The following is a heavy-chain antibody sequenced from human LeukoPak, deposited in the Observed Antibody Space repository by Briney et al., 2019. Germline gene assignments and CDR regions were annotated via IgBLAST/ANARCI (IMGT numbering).Heavy chain of an antibody. CDR3: ARDPAPHSGNNAFDI. CDR1: GYSISSGYY. J-gene: IGHJ3*02. D-gene: IGHD1-26*01. V-gene: IGHV4-38-2*02. Sequence: SETLSLTCTVSGYSISSGYYWGWIRQPPGKGLEWIGSIYHSGVTYYNPSLKSRVTISVDTSKNQFSLKLSSVTAADTAVYYCARDPAPHSGNNAFDIWGQGTMVTVSS. CDR2: IYHSGVT.